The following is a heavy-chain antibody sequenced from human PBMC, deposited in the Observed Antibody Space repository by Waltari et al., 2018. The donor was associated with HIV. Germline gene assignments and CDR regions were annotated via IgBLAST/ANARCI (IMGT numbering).Heavy chain of an antibody. Sequence: QVQVIQSGAEVKKPGASVKVSCTASGYTFSGYYMHWVRQVPGQGLEWMVWNNPNPAGTKYAQKFQGRVTLTRDTSISATYMELGRLRSDDTAVYYCARAATKTYYYDSGGQAQFDYWGQGTLVTVSS. CDR3: ARAATKTYYYDSGGQAQFDY. CDR1: GYTFSGYY. CDR2: NNPNPAGT. J-gene: IGHJ4*02. V-gene: IGHV1-2*02. D-gene: IGHD3-22*01.